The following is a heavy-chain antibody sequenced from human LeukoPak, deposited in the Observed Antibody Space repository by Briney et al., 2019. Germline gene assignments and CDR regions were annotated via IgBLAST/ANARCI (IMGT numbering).Heavy chain of an antibody. D-gene: IGHD6-13*01. CDR1: GYTFTSYG. V-gene: IGHV1-18*01. CDR3: ARVPPVGQQLVTDY. Sequence: GASAKVSCKASGYTFTSYGISWVRRAPGQGLEWMGWISAYNGNTNYAQKLQGRVTMTTDTSTSTAYMELRSLRSDDTAVYYCARVPPVGQQLVTDYWGQGTLVTVSS. J-gene: IGHJ4*02. CDR2: ISAYNGNT.